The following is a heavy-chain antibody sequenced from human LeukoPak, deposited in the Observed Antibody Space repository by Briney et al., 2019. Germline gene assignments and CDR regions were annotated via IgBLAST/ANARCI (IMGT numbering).Heavy chain of an antibody. V-gene: IGHV1-69*13. J-gene: IGHJ4*02. Sequence: LVKVSCKASGGTFSSYAISWVRQAPGQGLEWMGGIIPIFGTANYAQKFQGRVTIIADESTSTAYMELSSLRSEDTAVYYCARDDYGDYALGYWGQGTLVTVSS. D-gene: IGHD4-17*01. CDR1: GGTFSSYA. CDR2: IIPIFGTA. CDR3: ARDDYGDYALGY.